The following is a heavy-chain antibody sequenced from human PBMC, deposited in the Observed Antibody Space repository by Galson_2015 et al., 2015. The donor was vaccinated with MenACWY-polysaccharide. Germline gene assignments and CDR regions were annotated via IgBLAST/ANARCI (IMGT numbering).Heavy chain of an antibody. CDR2: INTDGSAT. V-gene: IGHV3-74*01. D-gene: IGHD3-3*01. CDR3: ARESPEWSGVDYEYAMDV. J-gene: IGHJ6*02. CDR1: GFAFSNYW. Sequence: SLRLSCAASGFAFSNYWMHWVRQAPGKGLVWVSRINTDGSATSYAGSVKGRFTISRDNAKDTLYLQLNSLTAEGTALYYCARESPEWSGVDYEYAMDVWGQGTTVTVSS.